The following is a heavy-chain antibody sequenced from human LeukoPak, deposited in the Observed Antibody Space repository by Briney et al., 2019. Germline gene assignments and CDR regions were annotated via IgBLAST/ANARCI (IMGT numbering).Heavy chain of an antibody. CDR2: IRSDGSNK. CDR3: ARDRPDIVATINYFDY. D-gene: IGHD5-12*01. V-gene: IGHV3-30*02. CDR1: GFSFSSYG. Sequence: QSGGSLRLSCAGSGFSFSSYGMHWVRQAPGKGLEWMAFIRSDGSNKYYADSVKGRFTISRDNAKNSLYLQMNSLRAEDTAVYYCARDRPDIVATINYFDYWGQGTLVTVSS. J-gene: IGHJ4*02.